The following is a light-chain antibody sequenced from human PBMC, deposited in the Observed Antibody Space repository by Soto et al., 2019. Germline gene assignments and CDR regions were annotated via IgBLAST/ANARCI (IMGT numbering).Light chain of an antibody. CDR2: GAS. CDR3: QQYGSSPLT. V-gene: IGKV3-20*01. CDR1: QSVSSN. J-gene: IGKJ4*01. Sequence: EIVMTQSPATLSVSPGERATLSCRASQSVSSNLAWYQQKPGQAPRLLIYGASTRATGIPDRFSGSGSGTDFTLIINRLEPEDFAVYFCQQYGSSPLTFGGGTKVDIK.